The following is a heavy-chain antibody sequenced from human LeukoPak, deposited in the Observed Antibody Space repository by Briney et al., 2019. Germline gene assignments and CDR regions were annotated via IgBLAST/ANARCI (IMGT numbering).Heavy chain of an antibody. D-gene: IGHD1-1*01. CDR2: IYTSGTT. CDR3: ARRRTGTNKYFHYYYMDV. Sequence: PSETLSLTCTVSGGSISSYYWTWIRQPPGKGLEWIAYIYTSGTTNYNPSLKSRGTISVDTCKSQFSLKLTSVPAADTAVYYCARRRTGTNKYFHYYYMDVWGKGTTVTVSS. CDR1: GGSISSYY. J-gene: IGHJ6*03. V-gene: IGHV4-4*09.